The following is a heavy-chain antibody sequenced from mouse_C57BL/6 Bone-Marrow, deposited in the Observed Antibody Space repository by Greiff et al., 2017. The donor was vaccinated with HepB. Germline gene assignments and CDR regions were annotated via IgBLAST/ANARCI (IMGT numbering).Heavy chain of an antibody. Sequence: EVHLVESGPGLVKPSQSLSLTCSVTGYSITSGYYWNWIRQFPGNNLEWMGYISYDGSNNYNPSLKNRISITRDTSKNQFFLKLNSVTTEDTATYYCARGQLGRDYWGQGTTLTVSS. CDR1: GYSITSGYY. CDR2: ISYDGSN. CDR3: ARGQLGRDY. D-gene: IGHD4-1*02. V-gene: IGHV3-6*01. J-gene: IGHJ2*01.